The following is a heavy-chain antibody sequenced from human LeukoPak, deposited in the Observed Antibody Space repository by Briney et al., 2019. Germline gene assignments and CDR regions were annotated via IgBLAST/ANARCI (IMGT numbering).Heavy chain of an antibody. CDR3: ARVGEMASTLMGTFDY. CDR1: GYTFTGYY. Sequence: ASVKVSCRTSGYTFTGYYMHWVRQAPGQGLEWMGWISVYNGNTKYAQKLQGRVTMTTDTSTSTAYMELRSLRSDDTAVYYCARVGEMASTLMGTFDYWGQGTLVTVSS. J-gene: IGHJ4*02. CDR2: ISVYNGNT. D-gene: IGHD5-24*01. V-gene: IGHV1-18*04.